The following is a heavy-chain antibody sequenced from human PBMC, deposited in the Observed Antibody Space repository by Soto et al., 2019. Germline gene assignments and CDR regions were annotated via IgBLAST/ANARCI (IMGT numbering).Heavy chain of an antibody. CDR1: GYTFSIYS. J-gene: IGHJ4*02. Sequence: SSVKVSCKTSGYTFSIYSINWVRQAPGQGFEWMAWISTNSGNTHYAERLQGRVTVTLDKTARTAFMEMWGLTSDDTAVYFCARDNGYYDFWGQGTLVTVSS. CDR3: ARDNGYYDF. CDR2: ISTNSGNT. D-gene: IGHD2-8*01. V-gene: IGHV1-18*01.